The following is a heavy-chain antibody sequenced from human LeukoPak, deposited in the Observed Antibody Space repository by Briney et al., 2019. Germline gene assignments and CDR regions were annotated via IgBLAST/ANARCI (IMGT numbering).Heavy chain of an antibody. V-gene: IGHV4-59*01. Sequence: SETLSLTCTVSGGAISRYYWSWIRKPPGKGPEWLQTIYYSGSTNYNPSLKRRVTISVDTSKNQFSLKLSSVTAADTAVYYCARARSGWYVDAFDIWGQGTMVTVSS. CDR2: IYYSGST. J-gene: IGHJ3*02. CDR1: GGAISRYY. D-gene: IGHD6-19*01. CDR3: ARARSGWYVDAFDI.